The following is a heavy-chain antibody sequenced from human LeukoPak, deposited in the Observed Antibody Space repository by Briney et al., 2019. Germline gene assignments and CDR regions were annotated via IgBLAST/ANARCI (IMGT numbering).Heavy chain of an antibody. Sequence: SETLSLTCTVSGSSISSYYWSWIRQPPGKGLEWLGYIYYSGSTNYNPSLKSRVTISVDTSKNQFSLKLSSVTAADTAVYYCARVARDGYLQFDYWGQGTLVTVSS. CDR1: GSSISSYY. D-gene: IGHD5-24*01. V-gene: IGHV4-59*08. J-gene: IGHJ4*02. CDR2: IYYSGST. CDR3: ARVARDGYLQFDY.